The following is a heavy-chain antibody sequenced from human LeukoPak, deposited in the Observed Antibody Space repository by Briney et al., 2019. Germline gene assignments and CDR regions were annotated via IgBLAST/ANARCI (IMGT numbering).Heavy chain of an antibody. Sequence: ASVKVSCKASEGTFGGYSIDWVRQAPGQGLDWVGGINPIFNILYYAQNFQGRVTITADESTNTAYLELDSLKHDDTAVYYCAAGRRLGELFFDYWGQGTLVTVSS. D-gene: IGHD3-10*01. V-gene: IGHV1-69*13. J-gene: IGHJ4*02. CDR1: EGTFGGYS. CDR2: INPIFNIL. CDR3: AAGRRLGELFFDY.